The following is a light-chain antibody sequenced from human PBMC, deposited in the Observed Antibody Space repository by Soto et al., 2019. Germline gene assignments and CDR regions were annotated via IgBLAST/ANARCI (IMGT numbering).Light chain of an antibody. CDR2: KAS. V-gene: IGKV1-5*03. CDR3: QQSFTTPS. Sequence: DIPMTQSPATLSAYVGDRVTITCRASQSVRSWLAWYQQKPGTAPKLLIYKASTLASGVPSRFSGSGSGTEFTLTISSLQPEDFATYYCQQSFTTPSFGQGTRLEI. J-gene: IGKJ5*01. CDR1: QSVRSW.